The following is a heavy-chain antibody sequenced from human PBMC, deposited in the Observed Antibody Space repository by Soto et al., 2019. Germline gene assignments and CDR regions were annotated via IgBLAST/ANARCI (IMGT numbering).Heavy chain of an antibody. Sequence: QVQLVQSGAEVKKPGASVKVSCKASGYTITSYDINWVRQATGQGLEWMGWMNSNSGNTGHAQKFQGRSTMTRNTTISTAYMELSSLRPEDTAVYYCARGNLISGSGGDYWGQGTLVTVSS. D-gene: IGHD3-10*01. CDR3: ARGNLISGSGGDY. V-gene: IGHV1-8*01. CDR1: GYTITSYD. CDR2: MNSNSGNT. J-gene: IGHJ4*02.